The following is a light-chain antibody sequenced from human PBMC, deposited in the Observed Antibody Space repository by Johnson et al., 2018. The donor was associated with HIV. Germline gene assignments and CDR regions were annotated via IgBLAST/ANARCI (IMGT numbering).Light chain of an antibody. CDR2: DND. CDR1: SSNIGNNY. V-gene: IGLV1-51*01. Sequence: QSVLTQPPSVSAAPGQKVTISCSGSSSNIGNNYVSWYQQLPRTAPKLLIYDNDKRPSGIPDRFSGSKSGTSATLGITGLQTWDEADYYCETWDNILNVGHVVGTGTKVTVL. J-gene: IGLJ1*01. CDR3: ETWDNILNVGHV.